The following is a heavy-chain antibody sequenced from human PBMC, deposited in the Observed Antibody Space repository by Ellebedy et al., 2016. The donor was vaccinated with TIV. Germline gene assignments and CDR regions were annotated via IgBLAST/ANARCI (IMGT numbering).Heavy chain of an antibody. D-gene: IGHD6-6*01. V-gene: IGHV3-7*01. CDR2: IKEDGSEK. CDR1: GFTFSRYW. CDR3: ARRIAARPDYYYAMDV. J-gene: IGHJ6*02. Sequence: GESLKISCAASGFTFSRYWMSWVRQAPGKGLEWVANIKEDGSEKHYVDSVRGRFTISRDNSKNTLSLQMNSLRAEDTAVYYCARRIAARPDYYYAMDVWGQGTTVTVAS.